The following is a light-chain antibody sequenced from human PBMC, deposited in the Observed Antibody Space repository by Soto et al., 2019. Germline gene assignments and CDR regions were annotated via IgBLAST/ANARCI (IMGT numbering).Light chain of an antibody. CDR1: QSLSKW. V-gene: IGKV1-5*01. J-gene: IGKJ2*01. CDR2: DAS. CDR3: QQYHRSLT. Sequence: DIQMTQSPSTLSASVGDRVTITCRASQSLSKWLAWYQQKPGRAPKLLIYDASNLEGGVPSRFSGSGSETEFTLTISSLQPDDFVTYYCQQYHRSLTFGQGTRLEIK.